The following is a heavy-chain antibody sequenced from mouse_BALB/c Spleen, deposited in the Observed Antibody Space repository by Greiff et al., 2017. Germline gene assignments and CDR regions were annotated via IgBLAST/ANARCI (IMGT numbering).Heavy chain of an antibody. Sequence: EVKVEESGGGLVKPGGSLKLSCAASGFTFSSYTMSWVRQTPEKRLEWVATISSGGSYTYYPDSVKGRFTISRDNAKNTLYLQMSSLKSEDTAMYYCTRGGLGEAFDYWGQGTTLTVSS. CDR1: GFTFSSYT. D-gene: IGHD4-1*01. J-gene: IGHJ2*01. CDR2: ISSGGSYT. CDR3: TRGGLGEAFDY. V-gene: IGHV5-6-4*01.